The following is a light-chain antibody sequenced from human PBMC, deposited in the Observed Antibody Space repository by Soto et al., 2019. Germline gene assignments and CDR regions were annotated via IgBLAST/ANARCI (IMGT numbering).Light chain of an antibody. CDR2: KAS. Sequence: DIQMTQSPSTLSASVGDRVTITCRASQSISSWLAWYQQKPGKAPKLLIYKASSLESGVPSRFSGSGSGPVFPRTLSSLQPDHFSPFSCQQYNSYSYTFGQGTRLEIK. J-gene: IGKJ5*01. CDR1: QSISSW. CDR3: QQYNSYSYT. V-gene: IGKV1-5*03.